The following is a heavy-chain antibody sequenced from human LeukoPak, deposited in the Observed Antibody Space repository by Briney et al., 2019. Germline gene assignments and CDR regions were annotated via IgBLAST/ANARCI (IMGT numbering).Heavy chain of an antibody. CDR1: GGSISSSSYY. CDR2: IYYSGST. V-gene: IGHV4-39*01. CDR3: ARRGDGEIDY. D-gene: IGHD4-17*01. J-gene: IGHJ4*02. Sequence: PSETLSLTCTLSGGSISSSSYYWGWMRPPPGKGLEWIGSIYYSGSTYYNPSLQSRVTISVDTSKNQFSLKLSSVTAADTAVYYCARRGDGEIDYWGQGTLVTVSS.